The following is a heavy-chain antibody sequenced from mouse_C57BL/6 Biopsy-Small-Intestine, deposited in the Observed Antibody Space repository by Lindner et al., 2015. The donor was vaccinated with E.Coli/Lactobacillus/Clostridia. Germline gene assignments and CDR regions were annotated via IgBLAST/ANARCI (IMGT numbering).Heavy chain of an antibody. V-gene: IGHV1-42*01. J-gene: IGHJ3*01. CDR1: GYSFTGYY. D-gene: IGHD2-4*01. Sequence: VQLQESGPELVKPGASVKISCKASGYSFTGYYMHWVKQSPEKSLEWIGEINPSTGGTTYNQKFKAKATLTVDKSSSTAYTQLKSLTSEDSAVYYCARDDYDGGFAYWGQGTLVTVSA. CDR2: INPSTGGT. CDR3: ARDDYDGGFAY.